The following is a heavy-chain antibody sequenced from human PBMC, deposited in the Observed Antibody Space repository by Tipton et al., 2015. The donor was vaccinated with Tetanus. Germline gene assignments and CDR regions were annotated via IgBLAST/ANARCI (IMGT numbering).Heavy chain of an antibody. V-gene: IGHV4-59*01. CDR1: GDSISRSY. CDR2: IYIPEGT. Sequence: TLSLTCTVSGDSISRSYWSWIRQSPGKGLGWIGYIYIPEGTIYNPSLQSRVIISVDTSKSQVSLRLTSVTAADTAIYYCARAANNSRRRGYDVWGQGTKVIVSS. D-gene: IGHD2/OR15-2a*01. J-gene: IGHJ3*01. CDR3: ARAANNSRRRGYDV.